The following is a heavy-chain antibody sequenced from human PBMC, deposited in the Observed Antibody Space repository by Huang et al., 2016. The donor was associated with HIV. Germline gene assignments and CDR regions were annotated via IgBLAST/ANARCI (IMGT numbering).Heavy chain of an antibody. V-gene: IGHV4-61*09. CDR3: ARSGDGGKSPMDV. Sequence: QGQLQESGPGLVKPSQTLSLTCAVPGGSIRSGSYYWSWIRQPAGKGLEWIGDSYNIGPTNYNPSLKSRVTISIDTTKNQFSLNLSFVTAADTAVYYCARSGDGGKSPMDVWGKGTTVTVSS. CDR2: SYNIGPT. J-gene: IGHJ6*03. D-gene: IGHD2-15*01. CDR1: GGSIRSGSYY.